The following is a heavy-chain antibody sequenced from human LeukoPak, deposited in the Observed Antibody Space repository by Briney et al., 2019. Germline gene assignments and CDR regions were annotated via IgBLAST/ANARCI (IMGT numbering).Heavy chain of an antibody. CDR3: ARRDYYFDY. D-gene: IGHD2-21*02. J-gene: IGHJ4*02. CDR1: GFTFSSYS. Sequence: GGSLRLSCAASGFTFSSYSMNWVRQAPGKGLEWVANIKQDGSEKYYVDSVKGRFTISRDNAKNSLYLQMNSLRAEDTAVYYCARRDYYFDYWGQGTLVTVSS. V-gene: IGHV3-7*01. CDR2: IKQDGSEK.